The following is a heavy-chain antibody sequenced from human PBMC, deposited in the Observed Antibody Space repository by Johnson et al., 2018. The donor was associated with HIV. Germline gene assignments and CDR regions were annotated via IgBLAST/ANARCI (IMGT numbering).Heavy chain of an antibody. D-gene: IGHD6-13*01. CDR1: GFSFSNAW. CDR2: IKSKTAGGTT. Sequence: VQLVESGGGLVQPGESLKLSCAASGFSFSNAWMNWVRQAPGKGLEWVGRIKSKTAGGTTDYAAPVKGRFTLSRDDSKNTLFLQMNSLKTEDTALYYCARDRGIGAAGDAFDIWGQGTMVTVSS. V-gene: IGHV3-15*01. CDR3: ARDRGIGAAGDAFDI. J-gene: IGHJ3*02.